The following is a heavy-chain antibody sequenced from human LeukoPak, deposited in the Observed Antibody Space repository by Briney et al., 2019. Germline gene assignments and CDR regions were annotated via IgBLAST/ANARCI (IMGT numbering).Heavy chain of an antibody. V-gene: IGHV3-33*01. CDR3: ARDKGGSSSMYYYYGMDV. J-gene: IGHJ6*02. CDR2: IWYDGGNK. D-gene: IGHD6-6*01. Sequence: PGGSLRLSCAASGFTFSSYGMHWVRQAPGKGLEWVAVIWYDGGNKYYADSVKGRFTISRDNSKNTLYLQMNSLRAEDTAVYYCARDKGGSSSMYYYYGMDVWGQGTTVTVSS. CDR1: GFTFSSYG.